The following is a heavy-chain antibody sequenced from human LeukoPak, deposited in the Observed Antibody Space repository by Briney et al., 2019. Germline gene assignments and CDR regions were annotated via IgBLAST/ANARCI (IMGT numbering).Heavy chain of an antibody. J-gene: IGHJ5*02. CDR1: AYTFTSYG. CDR2: ISAYNGNT. D-gene: IGHD1-7*01. Sequence: ASVKVSCKDSAYTFTSYGISWVRQAPGQGLEWMGWISAYNGNTNYAQKLQGRVTMTTDTSTSTAYMELRSLRSDDTAVYYCAKTAVKSGLELHPWGQGTLVTVSS. CDR3: AKTAVKSGLELHP. V-gene: IGHV1-18*01.